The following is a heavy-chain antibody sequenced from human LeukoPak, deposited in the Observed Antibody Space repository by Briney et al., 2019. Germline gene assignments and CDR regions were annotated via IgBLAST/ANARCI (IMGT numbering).Heavy chain of an antibody. CDR3: ARDSLDITIFGVVTTD. Sequence: ASVKVSCKASGYTFTNYGISWVRQAPGQGLEWMGWISAYNGNTNYAQKLQGRVTMTTDTSTSTAYMELSSLRSNDTAVYYCARDSLDITIFGVVTTDWGQGTLVTVSS. CDR2: ISAYNGNT. V-gene: IGHV1-18*01. D-gene: IGHD3-3*01. J-gene: IGHJ4*02. CDR1: GYTFTNYG.